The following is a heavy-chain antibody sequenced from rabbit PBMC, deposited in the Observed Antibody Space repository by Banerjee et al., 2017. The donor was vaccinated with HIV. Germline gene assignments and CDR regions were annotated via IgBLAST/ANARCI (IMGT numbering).Heavy chain of an antibody. CDR2: MNAGSSGST. CDR3: ARDLAGVIGWNFNL. CDR1: GFDFSSYG. Sequence: QEQLEESGGDLVKPEGSLKLSCKASGFDFSSYGVSWVRQAPGKGPEWTACMNAGSSGSTCYATWAKGRFTISKTSSTTVTLQMTSLTAADTATYFCARDLAGVIGWNFNLWGPGTLVT. D-gene: IGHD4-1*01. J-gene: IGHJ4*01. V-gene: IGHV1S45*01.